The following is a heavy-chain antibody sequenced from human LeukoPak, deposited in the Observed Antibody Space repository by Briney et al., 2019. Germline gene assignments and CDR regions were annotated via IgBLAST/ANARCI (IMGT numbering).Heavy chain of an antibody. CDR3: ARDRAANQDWVEFDP. CDR2: IRDSGEA. CDR1: GFRVSDYY. Sequence: GGSLRLSCAGSGFRVSDYYMSWGRQAPGKRLEWVGLIRDSGEAFFADFARGRFAISRDESENTLYLQMNSLRVEDTAVYFCARDRAANQDWVEFDPWGQGTPAIVSS. D-gene: IGHD3/OR15-3a*01. V-gene: IGHV3-66*03. J-gene: IGHJ5*02.